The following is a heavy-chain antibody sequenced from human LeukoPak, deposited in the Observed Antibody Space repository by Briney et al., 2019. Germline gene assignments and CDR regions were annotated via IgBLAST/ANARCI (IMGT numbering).Heavy chain of an antibody. D-gene: IGHD3-10*01. J-gene: IGHJ4*02. Sequence: GGSLRLSCAASGFTLSSYAMHWVCQAPGKGLEWVAVISYDGSNKYYADSVKGRFTISRDNSKNTVYLQMNSLRAEDTALYYCARDYYGSGSYGYFDYWGQGTLVTVSS. V-gene: IGHV3-30-3*01. CDR2: ISYDGSNK. CDR3: ARDYYGSGSYGYFDY. CDR1: GFTLSSYA.